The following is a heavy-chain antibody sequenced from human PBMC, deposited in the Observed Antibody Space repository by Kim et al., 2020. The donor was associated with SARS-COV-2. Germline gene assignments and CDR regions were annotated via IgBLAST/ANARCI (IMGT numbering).Heavy chain of an antibody. CDR1: GYSFTSYW. V-gene: IGHV5-51*01. CDR2: IYPGDSDT. Sequence: GESLKISCKGSGYSFTSYWIGWVRQMPGKGLEWMGIIYPGDSDTRYSPSFQGQVTIPADKSISTAYLQWSSLKASDTAMYYCARRLLWFGESTPLGFDYWGQGTLVAVSS. D-gene: IGHD3-10*01. J-gene: IGHJ4*02. CDR3: ARRLLWFGESTPLGFDY.